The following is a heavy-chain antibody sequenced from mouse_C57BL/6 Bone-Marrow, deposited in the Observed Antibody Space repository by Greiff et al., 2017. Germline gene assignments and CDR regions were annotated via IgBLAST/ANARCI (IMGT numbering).Heavy chain of an antibody. CDR3: TRGYYGSSQDY. Sequence: EVKLVESGEGLVKPGGSLKLSCAASGFTFSSYAMSWVRQTPEKRLEWVAYISSGGDYIYYADTVKGRFNISRDNARNTLYLQMSSLKSEDTAMYYCTRGYYGSSQDYWGQGTSVTVSS. CDR2: ISSGGDYI. CDR1: GFTFSSYA. V-gene: IGHV5-9-1*02. D-gene: IGHD1-1*01. J-gene: IGHJ4*01.